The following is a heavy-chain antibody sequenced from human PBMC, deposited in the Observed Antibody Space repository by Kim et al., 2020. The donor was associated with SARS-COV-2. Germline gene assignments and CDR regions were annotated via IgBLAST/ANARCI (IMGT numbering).Heavy chain of an antibody. D-gene: IGHD5-12*01. V-gene: IGHV3-21*01. Sequence: GGSLRLSCAASGFTFSSYSMNWVRQAPGKGLEWVSSISSSSSYIYYADSVKGRFTISRDNAKNSLYLQMNSLRAEDTAVYYCARVGRRDGYLEYYFDYWGQGTLVTVSS. CDR1: GFTFSSYS. J-gene: IGHJ4*02. CDR2: ISSSSSYI. CDR3: ARVGRRDGYLEYYFDY.